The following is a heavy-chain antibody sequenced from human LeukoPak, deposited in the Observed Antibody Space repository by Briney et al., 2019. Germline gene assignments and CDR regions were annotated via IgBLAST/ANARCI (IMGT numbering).Heavy chain of an antibody. Sequence: GGSLRLSCAASGFTFSSYWMSWVRQAPGTGLEWVADIKQDGSEKYYVDSVKGRFTISRDNAKNSLYLQMNSLRAEDTAVYYCARVVQIEGSPSYFDYWGQGTLVTVSS. D-gene: IGHD1-26*01. J-gene: IGHJ4*02. CDR3: ARVVQIEGSPSYFDY. V-gene: IGHV3-7*03. CDR1: GFTFSSYW. CDR2: IKQDGSEK.